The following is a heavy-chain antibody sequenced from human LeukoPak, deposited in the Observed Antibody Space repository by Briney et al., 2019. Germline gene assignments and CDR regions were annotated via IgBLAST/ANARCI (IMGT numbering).Heavy chain of an antibody. V-gene: IGHV4-4*07. CDR1: GGSISSYY. Sequence: SETLSLTCTVSGGSISSYYWSWIRQPAGKGLEWIGRIYTSGSTNYNPSLKSRVTMSVDTSKNQFSLKLSSVTAADTAVYYCARAGGSSWSLHSNMDVWGKGTTVTVSS. D-gene: IGHD6-13*01. CDR2: IYTSGST. CDR3: ARAGGSSWSLHSNMDV. J-gene: IGHJ6*03.